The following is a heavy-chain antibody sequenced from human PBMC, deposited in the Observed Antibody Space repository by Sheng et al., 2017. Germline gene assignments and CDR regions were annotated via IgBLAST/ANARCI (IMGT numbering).Heavy chain of an antibody. CDR1: GGTFSSYA. CDR3: ARDPGIAVAANGRGAFDI. J-gene: IGHJ3*02. Sequence: QVQLVQSGAEVKKPGSSVKVSCKASGGTFSSYAISWVRQAPGQGLEWMGGIIPIFGTANYAQKFQGRVTITADESTSTAYMELSSLRSEDTAVYYCARDPGIAVAANGRGAFDIWGQGTMVTVSS. CDR2: IIPIFGTA. D-gene: IGHD6-19*01. V-gene: IGHV1-69*13.